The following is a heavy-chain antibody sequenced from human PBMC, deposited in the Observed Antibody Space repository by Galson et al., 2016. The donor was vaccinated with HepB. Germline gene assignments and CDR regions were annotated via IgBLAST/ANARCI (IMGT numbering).Heavy chain of an antibody. D-gene: IGHD3-16*01. V-gene: IGHV3-30*18. CDR2: ISYDGSNE. CDR1: SFTFRNYG. CDR3: AKGRGGIYYYFMDS. J-gene: IGHJ6*03. Sequence: SLRLSCAASSFTFRNYGMHWVRQAPGKGLEWVAVISYDGSNEDYADSVKGRFTISRDNANNTLFLRMNSLRAEDTAIYYCAKGRGGIYYYFMDSWGKGTTVTVSS.